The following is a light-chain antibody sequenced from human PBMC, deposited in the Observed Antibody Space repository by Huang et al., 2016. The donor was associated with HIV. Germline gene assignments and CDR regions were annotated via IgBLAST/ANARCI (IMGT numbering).Light chain of an antibody. V-gene: IGKV3-15*01. CDR3: QNYNDWLYT. CDR2: DAS. CDR1: QSVGTG. Sequence: MVMTQSPATLSVSPGERTTLSCRASQSVGTGLAWYQGKPGQAPRLLIFDASTRATGTPARFSGSGSGTDFTLSISSLQSEDFAVYYCQNYNDWLYTFGQGTKVEIK. J-gene: IGKJ2*01.